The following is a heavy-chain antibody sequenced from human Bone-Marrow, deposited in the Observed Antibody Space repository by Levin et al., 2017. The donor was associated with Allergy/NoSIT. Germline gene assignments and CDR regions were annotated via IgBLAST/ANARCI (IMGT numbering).Heavy chain of an antibody. J-gene: IGHJ4*02. CDR3: AKGRMDCCYFDS. Sequence: GGSLRLSCVASGFNFNRFEMNWVRQAPGKGLEWVSYISNSGTSTYYADSVKGRFTISRDNGKDSLYLQMNSLSAEDTAIYYCAKGRMDCCYFDSWGQGTLVTVSS. CDR1: GFNFNRFE. D-gene: IGHD3-10*01. V-gene: IGHV3-48*03. CDR2: ISNSGTST.